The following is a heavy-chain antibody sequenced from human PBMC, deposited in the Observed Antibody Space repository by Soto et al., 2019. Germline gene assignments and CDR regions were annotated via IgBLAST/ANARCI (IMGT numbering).Heavy chain of an antibody. CDR1: GGTFRTYT. D-gene: IGHD3-16*01. CDR2: VFPIVRRL. Sequence: SVKVSCKVFGGTFRTYTISWVRQAPGQGLEWMGGVFPIVRRLNYAQRFQGRVTITADESTSTAYLEVKRLTSEDTALYYCALPKPITGVYWGQGTLVTVSS. J-gene: IGHJ4*02. CDR3: ALPKPITGVY. V-gene: IGHV1-69*13.